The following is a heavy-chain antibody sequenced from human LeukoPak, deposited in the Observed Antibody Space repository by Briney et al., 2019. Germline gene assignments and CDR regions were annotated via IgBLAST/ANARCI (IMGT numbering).Heavy chain of an antibody. CDR2: IIPIFGTA. V-gene: IGHV1-69*13. Sequence: ASVKVSCKASGGTFSSYAISWVRQAPGQGLEWMGGIIPIFGTANYAQKFQGRVTITADESTSTAYMELSSLRSEDTAVYYCARDFLYYYDSSGYSYHFDYWGQGTLVTVSS. J-gene: IGHJ4*02. CDR3: ARDFLYYYDSSGYSYHFDY. CDR1: GGTFSSYA. D-gene: IGHD3-22*01.